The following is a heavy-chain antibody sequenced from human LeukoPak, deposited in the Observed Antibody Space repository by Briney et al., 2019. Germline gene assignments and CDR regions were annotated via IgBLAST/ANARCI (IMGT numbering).Heavy chain of an antibody. CDR1: GFTFSSYS. CDR2: ISSSSSTI. D-gene: IGHD1-1*01. Sequence: GGSLRLSCAASGFTFSSYSMNWVRQAPGKGLEWVSYISSSSSTIYYADSVKGRFTISRDNVKNSLYLQMNSLRAEDTAVYYCARDWSGTTNYWGQGTLVTVSS. V-gene: IGHV3-48*01. J-gene: IGHJ4*02. CDR3: ARDWSGTTNY.